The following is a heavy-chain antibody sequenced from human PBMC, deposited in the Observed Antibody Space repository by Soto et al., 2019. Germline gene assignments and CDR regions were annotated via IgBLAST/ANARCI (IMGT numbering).Heavy chain of an antibody. CDR2: IIPMFPTA. Sequence: SVKISCKASGGTFSNHAISWVRQAPGQGLEWVGGIIPMFPTADYAQRFQGRVTITADDSTTTVYMELSGLRSEDTAMYYCARDDATYCGGDCYRYFYYGMEVWGQGTKVTVSS. CDR1: GGTFSNHA. CDR3: ARDDATYCGGDCYRYFYYGMEV. D-gene: IGHD2-21*02. J-gene: IGHJ6*02. V-gene: IGHV1-69*13.